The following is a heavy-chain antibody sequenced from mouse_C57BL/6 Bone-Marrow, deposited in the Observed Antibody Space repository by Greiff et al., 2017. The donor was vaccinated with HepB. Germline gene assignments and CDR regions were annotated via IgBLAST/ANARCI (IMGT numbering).Heavy chain of an antibody. Sequence: VQLQESGPELVKPGASVKISCKASGYAFSSSWMNWVKQRPGKGLEWIGRIYPGDGDTNYNGKFKGKATLTADKSSSTAYMQLSSLTSEDSAVYFCAREGAVGDYWGQGTTLTVSS. CDR1: GYAFSSSW. CDR2: IYPGDGDT. V-gene: IGHV1-82*01. J-gene: IGHJ2*01. CDR3: AREGAVGDY. D-gene: IGHD1-1*01.